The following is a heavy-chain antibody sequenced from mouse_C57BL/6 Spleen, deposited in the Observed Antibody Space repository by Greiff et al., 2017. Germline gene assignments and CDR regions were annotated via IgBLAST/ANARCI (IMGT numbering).Heavy chain of an antibody. CDR3: ARGSSGAVYFDY. V-gene: IGHV1-55*01. CDR1: GYTFTSYW. J-gene: IGHJ2*01. D-gene: IGHD3-2*02. CDR2: IYPGSGST. Sequence: QVQLKQPGAELVKPGASVKMSCKASGYTFTSYWITWVKQRPGQGLEWIGDIYPGSGSTNYNEKFKSKATLTVDTSSSTAYMQLSSLTSEDSAVYYCARGSSGAVYFDYWGQGTTLTVSS.